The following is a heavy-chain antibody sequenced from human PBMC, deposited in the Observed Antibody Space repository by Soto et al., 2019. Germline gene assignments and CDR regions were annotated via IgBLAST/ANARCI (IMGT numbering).Heavy chain of an antibody. D-gene: IGHD5-12*01. J-gene: IGHJ4*02. CDR2: INPDSGGT. CDR1: GYMFTGYY. CDR3: ARRGATFNFTH. Sequence: ASVKVSCKASGYMFTGYYMHWVRQAHGQGLEWMGWINPDSGGTNYDQKFRGRVTMTRNTSISTAYMELSSLRSDDTAVYYCARRGATFNFTHWGQGPRVPVSS. V-gene: IGHV1-2*02.